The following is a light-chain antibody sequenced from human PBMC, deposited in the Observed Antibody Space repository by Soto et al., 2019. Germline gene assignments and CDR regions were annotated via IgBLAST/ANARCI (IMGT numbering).Light chain of an antibody. CDR2: YAS. J-gene: IGKJ3*01. CDR3: QHYSNWPPT. Sequence: EVVMTQSQATLSVSPGERATLSCRASQTVHRNLAWYQQKPGQAPSLLISYASTRATGIPARFSGSGSGTEFTLTISSLQSEDSGVYYCQHYSNWPPTFGPGTKVEIK. V-gene: IGKV3-15*01. CDR1: QTVHRN.